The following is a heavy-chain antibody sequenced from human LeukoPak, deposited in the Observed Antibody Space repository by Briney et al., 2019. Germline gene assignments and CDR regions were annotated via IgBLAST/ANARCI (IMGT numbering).Heavy chain of an antibody. CDR1: GYTFASYG. J-gene: IGHJ5*02. Sequence: ASVKVSCKASGYTFASYGISWVRQAPGQGLEWMGWISAYNGNTNYAQKLQGRVTMTTDTSTSTAYMELRSLRSDDTAVYYCARYSYGLEYNWFDPWGQGTLVTVSS. V-gene: IGHV1-18*01. D-gene: IGHD5-18*01. CDR3: ARYSYGLEYNWFDP. CDR2: ISAYNGNT.